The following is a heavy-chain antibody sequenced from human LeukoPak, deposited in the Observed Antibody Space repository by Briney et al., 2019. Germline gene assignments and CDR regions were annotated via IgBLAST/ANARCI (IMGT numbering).Heavy chain of an antibody. CDR2: IKQDGSEK. D-gene: IGHD6-13*01. CDR3: ARGSAGNDY. Sequence: GGSLRLSCAASGFTFSTYWMSWVRQAPGKGLEWVANIKQDGSEKYYVDSVKGRFTISRDNAKNSLYLQMNILRAEDTARYYFARGSAGNDYWGQGTLVTVSS. J-gene: IGHJ4*02. V-gene: IGHV3-7*01. CDR1: GFTFSTYW.